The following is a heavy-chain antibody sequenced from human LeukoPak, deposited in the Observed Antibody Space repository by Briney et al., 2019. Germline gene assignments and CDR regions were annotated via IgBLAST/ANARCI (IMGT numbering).Heavy chain of an antibody. CDR3: AREYCSSTSCYEVDY. J-gene: IGHJ4*02. Sequence: GGSLRLSCAASGFTFSSYWMSWVRQAPGKGLEWVANIKQDGSEKYYVDSVKGRFTISRDNAKNSLYLQMNSLRAEDTAVYYCAREYCSSTSCYEVDYWGQGTLVTVSS. D-gene: IGHD2-2*01. CDR1: GFTFSSYW. V-gene: IGHV3-7*01. CDR2: IKQDGSEK.